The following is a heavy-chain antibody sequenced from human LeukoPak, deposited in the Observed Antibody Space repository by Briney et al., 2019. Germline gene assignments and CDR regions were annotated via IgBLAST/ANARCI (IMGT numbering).Heavy chain of an antibody. CDR1: GGSVSSDY. Sequence: SETLSLTCTVSGGSVSSDYWNWIRQPPGMGLEWIAYINYNGATNYNPSLKSRVTISVDTSKNQFSLKLSSVTAADTAVYYCARFRFGRNWFDPWGQGILVTVSS. J-gene: IGHJ5*02. V-gene: IGHV4-59*08. CDR2: INYNGAT. CDR3: ARFRFGRNWFDP. D-gene: IGHD3-10*01.